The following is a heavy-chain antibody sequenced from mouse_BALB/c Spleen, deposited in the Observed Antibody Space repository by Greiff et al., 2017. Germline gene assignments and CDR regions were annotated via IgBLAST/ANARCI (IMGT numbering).Heavy chain of an antibody. CDR1: GFTFSSYA. Sequence: EVMLVESGGGLVKPGGSLKLSCAASGFTFSSYAMSWVRQSPEKRLEWVAEISSGGSYTYYPDTVTGRFTISRDNAKNTLYLEMSSLRSEDTAMYYCARELGNYYAMDYWGQGTSVTVSS. J-gene: IGHJ4*01. V-gene: IGHV5-9-4*01. CDR2: ISSGGSYT. D-gene: IGHD4-1*01. CDR3: ARELGNYYAMDY.